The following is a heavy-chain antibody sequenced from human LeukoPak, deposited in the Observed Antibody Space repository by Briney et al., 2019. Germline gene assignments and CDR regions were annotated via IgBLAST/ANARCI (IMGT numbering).Heavy chain of an antibody. J-gene: IGHJ4*02. CDR2: ISYDGSNK. CDR3: AKDGRLAVSGWYEGGDY. Sequence: GRSLRLSCAGSGFTFCSYGMHWVRQAPGEGLEWVAVISYDGSNKYYADSVKGRFTISRDNSKNTLYLQMNSLRAEDTAVYYCAKDGRLAVSGWYEGGDYWGQGTLVTVSS. D-gene: IGHD6-19*01. V-gene: IGHV3-30*18. CDR1: GFTFCSYG.